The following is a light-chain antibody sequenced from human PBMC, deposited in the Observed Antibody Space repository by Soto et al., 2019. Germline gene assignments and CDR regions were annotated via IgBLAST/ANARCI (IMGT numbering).Light chain of an antibody. V-gene: IGKV1-39*01. Sequence: DIQMTQSPSSLAASVGDRVTITCRASQTVSIYVNWYQQKPGRAPSLVMFTASTLPSGVPSRFSGSGSATDFTLTISSLQPEDFATYDCQQSYSTPYTFGQGTKVEIK. J-gene: IGKJ2*01. CDR3: QQSYSTPYT. CDR1: QTVSIY. CDR2: TAS.